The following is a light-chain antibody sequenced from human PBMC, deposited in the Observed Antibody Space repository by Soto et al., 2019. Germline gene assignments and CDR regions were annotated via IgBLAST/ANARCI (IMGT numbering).Light chain of an antibody. CDR2: AAS. CDR3: QKYNSAPLT. V-gene: IGKV1-27*01. CDR1: QGISTY. J-gene: IGKJ1*01. Sequence: DIQMTQSPSSLSASVGDRVTITCRASQGISTYLAWYQQKPGKVPKLLIYAASTLQSGVPSRFSGSGSGTDFTLTINGLQPEDLATYYCQKYNSAPLTFGQGTKVEIK.